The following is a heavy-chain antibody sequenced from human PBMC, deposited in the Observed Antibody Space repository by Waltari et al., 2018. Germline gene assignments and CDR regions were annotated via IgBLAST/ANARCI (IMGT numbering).Heavy chain of an antibody. V-gene: IGHV4-59*01. CDR3: ARGGFGLPDY. Sequence: QVQLQESGPGLVKPSETLSLTCTVSGGSISSYYWSWIRQPPGKGLEWLGYIYYSGSTNYNPSLKSRVTISVDTSKNQFSLKLSSVTAADTAVYYCARGGFGLPDYWGQGTLVTVSS. J-gene: IGHJ4*02. CDR2: IYYSGST. D-gene: IGHD3-16*01. CDR1: GGSISSYY.